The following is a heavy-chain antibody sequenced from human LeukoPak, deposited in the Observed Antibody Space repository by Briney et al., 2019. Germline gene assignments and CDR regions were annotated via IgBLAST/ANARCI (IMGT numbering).Heavy chain of an antibody. D-gene: IGHD3-16*02. Sequence: SETLSLTCTVSGGSISSYYWSWIRQPPGKGLEWIGYIYYSGSTNYNPSLKSRVTISVDTSKNQFSLKLSSVTAADTAVYYCARVRDDYVWGSYRFDYWGQGTLVTVSS. CDR2: IYYSGST. J-gene: IGHJ4*02. CDR3: ARVRDDYVWGSYRFDY. V-gene: IGHV4-59*01. CDR1: GGSISSYY.